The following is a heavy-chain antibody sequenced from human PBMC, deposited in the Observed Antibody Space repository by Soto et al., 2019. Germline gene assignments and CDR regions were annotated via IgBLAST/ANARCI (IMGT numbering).Heavy chain of an antibody. J-gene: IGHJ4*02. CDR3: ASRSCSGGSCYRRGPLDY. CDR1: GYTFTSYD. D-gene: IGHD2-15*01. Sequence: ASVKVSCKASGYTFTSYDINWVRQATGQGLEWMGWMNPNSGNTGYAQKFQGRVTMTRNTSISTAYMELSSLRSEDTAVYYCASRSCSGGSCYRRGPLDYCGQGTLVTVSS. V-gene: IGHV1-8*01. CDR2: MNPNSGNT.